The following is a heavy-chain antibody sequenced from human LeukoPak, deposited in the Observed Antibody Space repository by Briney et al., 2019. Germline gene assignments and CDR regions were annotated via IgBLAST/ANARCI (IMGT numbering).Heavy chain of an antibody. V-gene: IGHV1-2*02. D-gene: IGHD3-9*01. Sequence: ASVKVSCKASGYTFTGYYMHWVRQAPGQGLEWMGWINPNSGGTNYAQKFQGRVTMTGDTSISTAYMELSRLRSDDTAVYYCAGYDILTGEGQNAFDIWGQGTMVTVSS. CDR3: AGYDILTGEGQNAFDI. CDR1: GYTFTGYY. J-gene: IGHJ3*02. CDR2: INPNSGGT.